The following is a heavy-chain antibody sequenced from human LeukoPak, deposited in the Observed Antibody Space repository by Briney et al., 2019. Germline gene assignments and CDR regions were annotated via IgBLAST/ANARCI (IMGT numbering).Heavy chain of an antibody. Sequence: SETLSLTCTVSGDSISSSNYFWGWIRQPPGKGLEWVGNIYHSWNTFYNPSLKSRVTISADTSKNQFSLKLTFVTVANTAVYYCARQLYSSATVWGQGTTVIVSS. D-gene: IGHD6-25*01. CDR2: IYHSWNT. CDR3: ARQLYSSATV. V-gene: IGHV4-39*01. J-gene: IGHJ6*02. CDR1: GDSISSSNYF.